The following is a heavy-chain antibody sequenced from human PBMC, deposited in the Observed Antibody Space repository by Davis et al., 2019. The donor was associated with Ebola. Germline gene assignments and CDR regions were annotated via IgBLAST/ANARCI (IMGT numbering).Heavy chain of an antibody. Sequence: GGSLRLSCGTSGFTFNSYGMNWVRQAPGRGLEWVSYISSSSTTKYYADSVKGRFTISRDNSKNTLYLQVNSLRAEDTAVYYCAKETTVVTSYFDYWGQGTLVTVSS. CDR2: ISSSSTTK. CDR3: AKETTVVTSYFDY. D-gene: IGHD4-23*01. V-gene: IGHV3-23*01. CDR1: GFTFNSYG. J-gene: IGHJ4*02.